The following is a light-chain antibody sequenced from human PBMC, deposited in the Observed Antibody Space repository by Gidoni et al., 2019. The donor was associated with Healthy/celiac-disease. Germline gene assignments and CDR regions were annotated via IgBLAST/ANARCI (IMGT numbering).Light chain of an antibody. CDR1: QGISSS. Sequence: IKLIQPPSSPSASVGDRVTITCRASQGISSSLAWYQQKPGKAPKLLIYEASSLESGVPSRFSGSGSGTDFTLTISSLQPEDFATYYCQQYNSYPLTFGGGTRVEIK. CDR3: QQYNSYPLT. CDR2: EAS. J-gene: IGKJ4*01. V-gene: IGKV1-13*02.